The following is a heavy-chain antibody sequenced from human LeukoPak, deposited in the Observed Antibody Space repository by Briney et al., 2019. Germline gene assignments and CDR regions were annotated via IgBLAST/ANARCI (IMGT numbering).Heavy chain of an antibody. CDR1: GASISGYY. CDR2: IYTSGST. Sequence: SETLSLTCTVSGASISGYYWSWIRQPAGKGLEWIGRIYTSGSTNYNSSLKSRVTMSVDTSKNQVSLKLSSVTAADTAVYYCASGDGYNSFDYWGQGTLVTVSS. CDR3: ASGDGYNSFDY. D-gene: IGHD5-24*01. J-gene: IGHJ4*02. V-gene: IGHV4-4*07.